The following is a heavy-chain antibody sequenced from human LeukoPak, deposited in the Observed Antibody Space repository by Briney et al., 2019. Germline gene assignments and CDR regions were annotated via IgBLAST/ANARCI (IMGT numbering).Heavy chain of an antibody. CDR1: GFTFSDYY. CDR3: ATKEDDFWSGYYYYYMDV. V-gene: IGHV3-11*01. J-gene: IGHJ6*03. D-gene: IGHD3-3*01. CDR2: IGSRGSTI. Sequence: GGSLRLSCAASGFTFSDYYMSWLRQAPGKGLEWVSYIGSRGSTIYYADSVKGRFTISRDNAKNSLYLQMNSLRAEDTAAYYCATKEDDFWSGYYYYYMDVWGKGTTVTVSS.